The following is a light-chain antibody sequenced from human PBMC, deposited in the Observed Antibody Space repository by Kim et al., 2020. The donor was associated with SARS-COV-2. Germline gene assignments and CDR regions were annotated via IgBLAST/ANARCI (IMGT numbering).Light chain of an antibody. Sequence: ALGKTGTSTCQGDSLRNFYASWDQMRLGQAPVNVVYGKNNRSSGIPDRFSGSTSGNTASLTITGAQAEDEADYYCNSRDSSGDHYVFGPGTKVTVL. V-gene: IGLV3-19*01. CDR2: GKN. CDR3: NSRDSSGDHYV. CDR1: SLRNFY. J-gene: IGLJ1*01.